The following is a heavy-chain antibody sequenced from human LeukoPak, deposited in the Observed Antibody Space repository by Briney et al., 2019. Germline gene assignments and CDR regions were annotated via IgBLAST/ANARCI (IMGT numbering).Heavy chain of an antibody. D-gene: IGHD3-22*01. V-gene: IGHV3-23*01. CDR3: ATYRRGYHDSSESYYFNY. J-gene: IGHJ4*02. Sequence: PGGSLRLSCAASEFTFSSYSMNWVRQAQGKGLEWVSGISDSGGGRTYYADSVKGRFTISRDNSKNTLYLQMNGLRAEDTAVYYCATYRRGYHDSSESYYFNYWGQGTLVTVSS. CDR1: EFTFSSYS. CDR2: ISDSGGGRT.